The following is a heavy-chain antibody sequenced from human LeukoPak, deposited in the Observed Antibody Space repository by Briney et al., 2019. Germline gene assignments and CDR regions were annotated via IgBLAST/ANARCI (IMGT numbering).Heavy chain of an antibody. CDR2: IYYSGRT. Sequence: PSETLSLTCSVSGGSISSYYWSWIRQPPGKGLEWIGYIYYSGRTNYNPSLKSRVTISVDTSKNQFSLKLSSVTAPDTAVYYCARDPPIDYWGQGTLVTVSS. J-gene: IGHJ4*02. CDR1: GGSISSYY. CDR3: ARDPPIDY. V-gene: IGHV4-59*12.